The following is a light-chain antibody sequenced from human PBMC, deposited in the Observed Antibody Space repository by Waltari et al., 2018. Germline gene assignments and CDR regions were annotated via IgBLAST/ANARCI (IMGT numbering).Light chain of an antibody. CDR2: KTS. J-gene: IGKJ1*01. Sequence: DIQMTQSPSILSASVGDRVTITCRASQSISNWLAWHQQKPGKAPKLLIFKTSSLESGVPSRFSGRGSGTDFTLTISSLQPEDYATYYCQQYYSYPRTFGQGTKVEIK. V-gene: IGKV1-5*03. CDR1: QSISNW. CDR3: QQYYSYPRT.